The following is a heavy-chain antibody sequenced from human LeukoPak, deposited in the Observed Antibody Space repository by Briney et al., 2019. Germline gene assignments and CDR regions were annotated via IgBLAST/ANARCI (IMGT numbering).Heavy chain of an antibody. Sequence: ASVKVSCKASGYTFTSYGISWVRQAPGQGLEWMGWIIPKSGGTNYAQKFQGRVTMTTDTSTSTACMELRSLRSDDTAVYYCARVVVIYYYGMDVWGQGTTVTVSS. CDR2: IIPKSGGT. CDR3: ARVVVIYYYGMDV. CDR1: GYTFTSYG. D-gene: IGHD3-22*01. J-gene: IGHJ6*02. V-gene: IGHV1-18*01.